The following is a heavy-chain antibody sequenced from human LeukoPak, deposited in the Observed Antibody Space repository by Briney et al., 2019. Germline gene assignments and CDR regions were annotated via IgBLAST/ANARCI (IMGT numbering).Heavy chain of an antibody. CDR1: GFTFSSYS. Sequence: PGGSLRLSCAASGFTFSSYSMNWVRQAPGKGPEWVSYISSGSGTIYYADSVKGRFTISRDNAKNSLYLQMNSLRAEDTAVYYCARGLDYWGQGTLVTVSS. CDR2: ISSGSGTI. J-gene: IGHJ4*02. V-gene: IGHV3-48*01. CDR3: ARGLDY.